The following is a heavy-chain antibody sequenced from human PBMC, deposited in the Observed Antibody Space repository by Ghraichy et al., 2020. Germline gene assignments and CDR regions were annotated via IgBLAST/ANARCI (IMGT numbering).Heavy chain of an antibody. D-gene: IGHD4-11*01. CDR1: GFTFSSYA. V-gene: IGHV3-23*01. J-gene: IGHJ4*02. Sequence: GGSLRLSCAASGFTFSSYAMSWVRQAPGKGLEWVSAISGSGGSTYYADSVKGRFTISRDNSKNTLYLQMNSLRAEDTAVYYCAKDFFIYSNVMDYFDYWGQGTLVTVSS. CDR2: ISGSGGST. CDR3: AKDFFIYSNVMDYFDY.